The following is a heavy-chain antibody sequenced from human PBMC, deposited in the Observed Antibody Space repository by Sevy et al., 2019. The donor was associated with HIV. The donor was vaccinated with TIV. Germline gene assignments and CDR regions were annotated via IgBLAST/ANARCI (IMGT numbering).Heavy chain of an antibody. J-gene: IGHJ3*02. CDR2: IWYDGSNK. Sequence: GGSLRLSCAASGFTFSSYGMHWVRQAPGKGLEWVAVIWYDGSNKYYADSVKGRFTISRDNSKNTLYLQMNSLRAEDTAVYYCARVSRLYCSGGSCYDPAFDIWGQGTMVTVSS. CDR1: GFTFSSYG. D-gene: IGHD2-15*01. CDR3: ARVSRLYCSGGSCYDPAFDI. V-gene: IGHV3-33*01.